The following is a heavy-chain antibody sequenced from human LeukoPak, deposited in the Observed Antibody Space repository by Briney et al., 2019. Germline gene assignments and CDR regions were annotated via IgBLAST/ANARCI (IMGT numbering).Heavy chain of an antibody. D-gene: IGHD1-14*01. V-gene: IGHV1-8*01. CDR2: MNPSSGYT. CDR3: SRISDHNWYFDL. Sequence: ASVGVSCKASGYPFTTYDINWVRKATGQGLEWRGWMNPSSGYTGYSQKFQGRVTMTRNTSITTAYMELSSLRSEDTAVYYCSRISDHNWYFDLWGRGALVSVS. J-gene: IGHJ2*01. CDR1: GYPFTTYD.